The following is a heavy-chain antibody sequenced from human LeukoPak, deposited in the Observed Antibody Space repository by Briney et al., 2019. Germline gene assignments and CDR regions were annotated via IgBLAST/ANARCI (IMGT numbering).Heavy chain of an antibody. Sequence: PGGSLRLSCAASGFTFNTFNMNWVRQAPGKGLEWVSSITSGGDYIYYADSVKGRFTISRDNAKNSLYLQMNSLRAEDTAVYYCARELVRYRLFDYWGQGTLVTVSS. CDR1: GFTFNTFN. CDR2: ITSGGDYI. CDR3: ARELVRYRLFDY. D-gene: IGHD3-9*01. J-gene: IGHJ4*02. V-gene: IGHV3-21*01.